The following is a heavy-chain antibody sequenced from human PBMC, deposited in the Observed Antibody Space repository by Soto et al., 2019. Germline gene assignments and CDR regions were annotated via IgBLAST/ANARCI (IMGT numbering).Heavy chain of an antibody. V-gene: IGHV3-21*01. CDR1: GFTFSSYS. CDR3: AREVVVAATQREFDY. D-gene: IGHD2-15*01. CDR2: ISSSSSYI. Sequence: EVQLVESGGGLVKPGGSLRLSCAASGFTFSSYSMNWVLQAPGKGLERVSSISSSSSYIYYADSVKGRFTISRDNAKNSLYLQMNSLRAEDTAVYYCAREVVVAATQREFDYWGQGTLVTVSS. J-gene: IGHJ4*02.